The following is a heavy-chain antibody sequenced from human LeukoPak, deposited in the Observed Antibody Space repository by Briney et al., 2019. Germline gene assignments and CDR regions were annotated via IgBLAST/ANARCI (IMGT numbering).Heavy chain of an antibody. CDR3: ARVGGDYETDFDY. D-gene: IGHD1-26*01. CDR2: MNPNSGNT. J-gene: IGHJ4*02. V-gene: IGHV1-8*03. Sequence: ASVTVSYKASVYTLTNYDINGVRQAAGQGLKGMGWMNPNSGNTGYAQKLQGRVTITRNTSISTAYMELSSLRSEDTAVYYCARVGGDYETDFDYWGQGTLVTVSS. CDR1: VYTLTNYD.